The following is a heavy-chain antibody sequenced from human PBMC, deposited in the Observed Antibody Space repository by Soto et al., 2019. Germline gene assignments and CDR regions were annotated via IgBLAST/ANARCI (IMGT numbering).Heavy chain of an antibody. CDR2: ISGYNGNT. J-gene: IGHJ4*02. Sequence: QVQLVQSGPEVKKPGASVKVSCKATGYTFRSYGVTWVRQAPGQGLEWMGWISGYNGNTEYAQKLQGRVTMTTDTSTSTVYMELRSLGSADTAVYYCARDRGVVNSGSAYYFDYWGQGTLVTVSS. V-gene: IGHV1-18*01. CDR3: ARDRGVVNSGSAYYFDY. CDR1: GYTFRSYG. D-gene: IGHD2-2*01.